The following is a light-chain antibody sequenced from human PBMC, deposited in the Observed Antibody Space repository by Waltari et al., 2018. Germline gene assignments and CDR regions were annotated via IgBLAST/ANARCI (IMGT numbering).Light chain of an antibody. CDR2: EAT. CDR1: QSIGSW. Sequence: DIPMTQSPSTLSASVGHRVTITCRSSQSIGSWLAWYQQKPGKAPKLLIYEATSLESGVPSRFSASGSGTEFTLTISSLQPDDFATYYCQRYNSYPITFGPGTKVDI. V-gene: IGKV1-5*03. J-gene: IGKJ3*01. CDR3: QRYNSYPIT.